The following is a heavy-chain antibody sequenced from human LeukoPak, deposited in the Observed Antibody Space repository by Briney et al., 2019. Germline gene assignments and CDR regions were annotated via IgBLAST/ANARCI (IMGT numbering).Heavy chain of an antibody. CDR2: IYTSGST. V-gene: IGHV4-61*02. D-gene: IGHD3-22*01. J-gene: IGHJ5*02. CDR3: ARGDYYDSSGYYRNWFDP. CDR1: GGSISSGSYY. Sequence: SETLSLTCTDSGGSISSGSYYWSWIRQPAGKGLEWIGRIYTSGSTNYNPSLRSRVTISVDTSKNQFSLKLSSVTAADTAVYYCARGDYYDSSGYYRNWFDPWGQGTLVTVSS.